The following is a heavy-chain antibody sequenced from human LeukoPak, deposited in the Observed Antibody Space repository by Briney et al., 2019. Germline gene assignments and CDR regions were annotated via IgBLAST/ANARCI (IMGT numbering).Heavy chain of an antibody. CDR1: GYTFTSYG. V-gene: IGHV1-18*01. Sequence: ASVKVSCKASGYTFTSYGISRVRQAPGQGLEWMGWISAYNGNTNYAQKLQGRVTMTTDTSTSTAYMELRSLRSDDTAVYYCARTQYYYDSSGYSLYYYYYYMDVWGKGTTVTVSS. CDR2: ISAYNGNT. CDR3: ARTQYYYDSSGYSLYYYYYYMDV. J-gene: IGHJ6*03. D-gene: IGHD3-22*01.